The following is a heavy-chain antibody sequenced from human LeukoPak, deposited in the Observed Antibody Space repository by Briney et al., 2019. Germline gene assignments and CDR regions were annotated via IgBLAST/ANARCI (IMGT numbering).Heavy chain of an antibody. V-gene: IGHV4-59*01. D-gene: IGHD4-17*01. J-gene: IGHJ3*02. CDR3: ARDSNPSTGDAFDI. CDR2: IYYSGST. CDR1: GGSISSYY. Sequence: TSETLSLTCTVSGGSISSYYWSWIRQPPGKGLEWIGYIYYSGSTNYNPSLKSRVTISVDTSKNQFSLKLSSVTAADTAVYYCARDSNPSTGDAFDIWGQGTMVTVSS.